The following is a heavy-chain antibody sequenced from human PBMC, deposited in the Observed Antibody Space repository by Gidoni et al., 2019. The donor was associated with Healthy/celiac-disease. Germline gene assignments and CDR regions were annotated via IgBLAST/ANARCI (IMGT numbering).Heavy chain of an antibody. Sequence: QLHLQESGPGLVKLSGALSHACTVSGGSISSSSYYWVWIRQPPGKGLEWIGSIHYGGSTYYNPALKSRVTISVDTSKNQFSLKLSSVTAADTAVYYCATPYGSGISSPIDYWGQGTLVTVSS. J-gene: IGHJ4*02. V-gene: IGHV4-39*01. D-gene: IGHD3-10*01. CDR1: GGSISSSSYY. CDR2: IHYGGST. CDR3: ATPYGSGISSPIDY.